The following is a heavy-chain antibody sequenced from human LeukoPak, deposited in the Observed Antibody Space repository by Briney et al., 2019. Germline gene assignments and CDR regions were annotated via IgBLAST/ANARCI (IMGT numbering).Heavy chain of an antibody. V-gene: IGHV3-9*01. CDR1: EFTFDDYA. J-gene: IGHJ4*02. D-gene: IGHD2-2*01. Sequence: GRSLRPSCAAPEFTFDDYAMHWVRQAPGKGLEWVSAIIWNSGSIGYADSVKGRFTISRDNAKNSLYLQMNSLRAEDKALYYCATLCPPTGSSTSHQYYFDYWGQGTLVTVSS. CDR2: IIWNSGSI. CDR3: ATLCPPTGSSTSHQYYFDY.